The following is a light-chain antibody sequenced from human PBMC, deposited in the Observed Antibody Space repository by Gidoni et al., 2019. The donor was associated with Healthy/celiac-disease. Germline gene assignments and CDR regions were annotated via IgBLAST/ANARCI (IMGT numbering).Light chain of an antibody. CDR2: GAS. CDR3: QQYGSSRWT. V-gene: IGKV3-20*01. J-gene: IGKJ1*01. CDR1: QSVSSSY. Sequence: EIVLTPFPGTLSLSPGERATLSCRASQSVSSSYLAWYQQKPGQAPRLLIYGASSRATGIPDRFSGSGSGTDFTLTISRLEPEDFAVYYCQQYGSSRWTFGQGTKVEIK.